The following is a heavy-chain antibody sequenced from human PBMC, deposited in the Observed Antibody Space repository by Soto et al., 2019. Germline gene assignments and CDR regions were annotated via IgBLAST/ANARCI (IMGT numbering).Heavy chain of an antibody. D-gene: IGHD2-21*02. V-gene: IGHV3-30*03. Sequence: TGGSLRLSCAASGFTFSSYGMHWVRQAPGKGLEWVAVISYDGSNKYYADSVKGRFTISRDNSKNTLYLQMNSLRAEDTAVYYCARGLVTAIPANYYYYGMDVWGQGTTVTVSS. J-gene: IGHJ6*02. CDR3: ARGLVTAIPANYYYYGMDV. CDR1: GFTFSSYG. CDR2: ISYDGSNK.